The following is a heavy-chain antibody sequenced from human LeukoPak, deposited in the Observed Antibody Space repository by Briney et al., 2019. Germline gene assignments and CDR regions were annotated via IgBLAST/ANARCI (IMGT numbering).Heavy chain of an antibody. D-gene: IGHD1-26*01. CDR3: ARDVGASAPDAVDI. J-gene: IGHJ3*02. V-gene: IGHV3-21*01. Sequence: GGSLRLSCAASGFTFSTYNMNWVRQAPGKGLEWVSSISSSSNYIYYADSVKGRFTISRDNAKNSLYLQMNSLRAEDTDVYYCARDVGASAPDAVDIWGRGTMVTVSS. CDR1: GFTFSTYN. CDR2: ISSSSNYI.